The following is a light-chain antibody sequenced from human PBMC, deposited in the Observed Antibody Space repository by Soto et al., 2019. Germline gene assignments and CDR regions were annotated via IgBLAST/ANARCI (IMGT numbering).Light chain of an antibody. J-gene: IGLJ1*01. CDR1: TSNIGTNY. CDR2: DNI. Sequence: QSVLTQPPSVSAAPGQKVTISCSGGTSNIGTNYVSWYQHLPGTAPKLLIYDNIERPSGMPDRFSGSKSGTSASLAISGLQSDDEADYYCAAWDDSLNGYVFGTGTKVTVL. CDR3: AAWDDSLNGYV. V-gene: IGLV1-51*01.